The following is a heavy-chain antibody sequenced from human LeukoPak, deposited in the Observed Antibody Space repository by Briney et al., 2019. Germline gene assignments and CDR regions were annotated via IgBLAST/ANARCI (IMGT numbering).Heavy chain of an antibody. V-gene: IGHV3-23*01. CDR2: ISDSGQSP. J-gene: IGHJ4*02. CDR3: AKDPGAFPYFFDS. CDR1: GFTFRNYA. D-gene: IGHD2/OR15-2a*01. Sequence: GGSLRLSCEASGFTFRNYAMNWVRQSPGKGLEYVSGISDSGQSPYYAASVRGRFTISRDNSNNTLYLQMNSLRAEDTAVYYCAKDPGAFPYFFDSWGQGTLVTVSS.